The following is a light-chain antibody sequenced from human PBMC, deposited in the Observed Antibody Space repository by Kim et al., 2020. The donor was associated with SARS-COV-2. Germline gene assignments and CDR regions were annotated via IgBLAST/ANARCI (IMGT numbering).Light chain of an antibody. CDR2: TNG. CDR1: RHNFGNKA. Sequence: GQAVTITCAGSRHNFGNKAVPWYQQRPGTAPKLLIFTNGQRPAGVPVRFSGSKSGTSASLAINGLQSEDETDYYCAAWDDSLKGYVFGTGTKVTVL. J-gene: IGLJ1*01. V-gene: IGLV1-44*01. CDR3: AAWDDSLKGYV.